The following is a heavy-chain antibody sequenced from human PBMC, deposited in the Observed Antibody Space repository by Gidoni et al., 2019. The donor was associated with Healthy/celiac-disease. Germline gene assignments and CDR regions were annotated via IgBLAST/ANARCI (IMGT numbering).Heavy chain of an antibody. J-gene: IGHJ5*02. CDR1: GFHFSSYA. D-gene: IGHD3-22*01. CDR3: AKDSYFDSSGWFDP. CDR2: ISGSGGST. Sequence: EVQLFESAGGLVQPGGSLRLSRSAHGFHFSSYAMSWVPQAPGKGVEWVSAISGSGGSTYYADSVKGRFTISRDNSKNTLYLQMNSLRAEDTAVYYCAKDSYFDSSGWFDPWGQGTLVTVSS. V-gene: IGHV3-23*01.